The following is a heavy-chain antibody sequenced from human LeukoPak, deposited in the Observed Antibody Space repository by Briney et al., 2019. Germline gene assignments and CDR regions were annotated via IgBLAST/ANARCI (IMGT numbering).Heavy chain of an antibody. CDR2: ISASRGIT. V-gene: IGHV3-48*01. D-gene: IGHD3-10*01. CDR3: ARGLMDYYYYYMDV. J-gene: IGHJ6*03. Sequence: GGSLRLSCAASGFNYSSYTMNWVRQAPGMGLEWLSYISASRGITYYADSVKGRFTISRDNSKNTLYLQMNSLRGEDTGVYYCARGLMDYYYYYMDVWGKGTTVTVSS. CDR1: GFNYSSYT.